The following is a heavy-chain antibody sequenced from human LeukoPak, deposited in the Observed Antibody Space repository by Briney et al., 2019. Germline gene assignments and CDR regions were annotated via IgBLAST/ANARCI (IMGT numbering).Heavy chain of an antibody. CDR1: GGTLSSYA. Sequence: SVKVSCKASGGTLSSYAISWVRQAPGQGLEWMGRIIPILGIANYAQKFQGSVTSTADKSTSTAYMELSSLRYEDTAVYYCARAGGYSGYDTPVDYWGQGTLVTVSS. V-gene: IGHV1-69*04. J-gene: IGHJ4*02. CDR3: ARAGGYSGYDTPVDY. D-gene: IGHD5-12*01. CDR2: IIPILGIA.